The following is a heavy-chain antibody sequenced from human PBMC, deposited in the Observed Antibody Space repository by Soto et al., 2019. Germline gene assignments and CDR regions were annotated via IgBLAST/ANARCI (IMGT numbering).Heavy chain of an antibody. V-gene: IGHV1-69*13. Sequence: SVKVSCKASGGTFSSYAISWVRQAPGQGLEWMGGIIPIFGTANYAQKFQGRVTITADESTSTAYMELSSLRSEETAVYYCERGGLVRDAFDIWGQGTMVTVSS. CDR2: IIPIFGTA. CDR3: ERGGLVRDAFDI. J-gene: IGHJ3*02. CDR1: GGTFSSYA. D-gene: IGHD6-6*01.